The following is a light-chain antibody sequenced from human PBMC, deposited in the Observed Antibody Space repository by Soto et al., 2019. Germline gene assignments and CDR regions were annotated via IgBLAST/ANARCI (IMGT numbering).Light chain of an antibody. CDR3: QQLNTYPPT. J-gene: IGKJ2*01. CDR2: AVS. V-gene: IGKV1-9*01. Sequence: DNQLTQSPSFLSVSVGDRATITCRASQGITSYLAWYQQQPGKAPKLLIYAVSTLQSGVPSRFSGSGSGTEFTLTINSLQPEDFATYYCQQLNTYPPTFGQGTKLEIK. CDR1: QGITSY.